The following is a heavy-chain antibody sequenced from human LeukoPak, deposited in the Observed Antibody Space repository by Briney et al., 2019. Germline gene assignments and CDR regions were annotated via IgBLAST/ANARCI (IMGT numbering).Heavy chain of an antibody. D-gene: IGHD4-17*01. CDR1: GYTFTSYG. J-gene: IGHJ6*02. V-gene: IGHV1-18*01. CDR2: ISAYNGNT. Sequence: GASVKVSCKASGYTFTSYGIIWVRQAPGQGLEWMGWISAYNGNTNYAQKLQGRVTMTTDTSTSTAYMELRSLRSDDTAVYYCARGTVTSYYYYGMDVWGQGTTVTVSS. CDR3: ARGTVTSYYYYGMDV.